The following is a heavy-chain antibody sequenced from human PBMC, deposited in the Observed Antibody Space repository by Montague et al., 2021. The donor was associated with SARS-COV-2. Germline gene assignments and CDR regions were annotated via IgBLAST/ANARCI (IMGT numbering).Heavy chain of an antibody. J-gene: IGHJ4*02. Sequence: LVKPTQTLTLTCTFSGFSLSTSGMCVSWIRQPPGKALEWIGSIYHNGKTYYNPSLERHALLSIDTSKNQFSLRLSSVIASDTAVYYCAVELNYFFDYWGQGFLVSVSS. CDR1: GFSLSTSGMC. D-gene: IGHD1-7*01. V-gene: IGHV4-30-2*03. CDR3: AVELNYFFDY. CDR2: IYHNGKT.